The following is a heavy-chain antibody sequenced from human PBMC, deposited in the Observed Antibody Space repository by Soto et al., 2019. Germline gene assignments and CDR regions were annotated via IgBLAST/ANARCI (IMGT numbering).Heavy chain of an antibody. CDR2: ISAYNGNT. Sequence: ASVKVSCKASGYTFTSNGISWVRQAPGHGLEWMGWISAYNGNTNYAQKLQGRVTMTTDTSTSTAYMELRSLRSDDTAVYYCARGPSASSAYYYDSSGYWGQGTLVTVSS. D-gene: IGHD3-22*01. V-gene: IGHV1-18*01. CDR3: ARGPSASSAYYYDSSGY. CDR1: GYTFTSNG. J-gene: IGHJ4*02.